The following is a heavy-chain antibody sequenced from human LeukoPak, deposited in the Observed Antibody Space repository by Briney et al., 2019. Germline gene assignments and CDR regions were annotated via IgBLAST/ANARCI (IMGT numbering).Heavy chain of an antibody. CDR3: ARVNSSSWFINYYYYMDV. CDR2: ISSSGSTI. D-gene: IGHD6-13*01. V-gene: IGHV3-11*01. Sequence: GGSLRLSCAASGFTFSDYYMSWIRQAPGKGLEWVSYISSSGSTIYYADSVKGRFTISRDNAKNSLYLQMNSLRAEDTAVYYCARVNSSSWFINYYYYMDVWGKGTTVTVSS. J-gene: IGHJ6*03. CDR1: GFTFSDYY.